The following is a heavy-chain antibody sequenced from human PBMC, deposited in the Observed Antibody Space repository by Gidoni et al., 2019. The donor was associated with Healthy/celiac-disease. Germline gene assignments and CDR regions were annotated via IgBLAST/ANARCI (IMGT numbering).Heavy chain of an antibody. CDR2: SYSSGST. CDR1: GGSISSGGYY. Sequence: QVQLQESGPGLVQPSQTLSLTCTLSGGSISSGGYYWSWIRKHPGKGLEWIGYSYSSGSTYDNRSFKRRVTISGDTSKNQFSLKRSAVTAADTAVYYCARESGGDYPIFDYWGQGTLVTVSS. J-gene: IGHJ4*02. D-gene: IGHD4-17*01. V-gene: IGHV4-31*03. CDR3: ARESGGDYPIFDY.